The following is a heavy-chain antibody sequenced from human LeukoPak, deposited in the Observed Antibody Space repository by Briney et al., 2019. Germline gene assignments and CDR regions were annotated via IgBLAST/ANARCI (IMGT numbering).Heavy chain of an antibody. CDR3: ARSGTSPSHYYYYMDV. CDR2: IIPIFGTA. CDR1: GGTFSSYA. Sequence: SVKVSCKASGGTFSSYAISGVRQAPGQGLGWMGGIIPIFGTANYAQKFQGRVTITADESTSTAYMELSSLRSEDTAVYYCARSGTSPSHYYYYMDVWGKGTTVTVSS. D-gene: IGHD1-7*01. J-gene: IGHJ6*03. V-gene: IGHV1-69*01.